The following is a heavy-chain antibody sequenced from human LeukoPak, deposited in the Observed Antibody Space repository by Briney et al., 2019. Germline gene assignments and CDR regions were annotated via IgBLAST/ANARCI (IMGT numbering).Heavy chain of an antibody. CDR2: IIPIFGTA. CDR1: GGTFSSYA. D-gene: IGHD2-2*01. V-gene: IGHV1-69*13. CDR3: ARRGDCSSTSCPDALGMDV. Sequence: ASVKVSCKASGGTFSSYAISWVRQAPGQGLEWMGGIIPIFGTANYAQKFQGRVTITADESTSTAYMELRSLRSDDTAVYYCARRGDCSSTSCPDALGMDVWGQGTTVTVSS. J-gene: IGHJ6*02.